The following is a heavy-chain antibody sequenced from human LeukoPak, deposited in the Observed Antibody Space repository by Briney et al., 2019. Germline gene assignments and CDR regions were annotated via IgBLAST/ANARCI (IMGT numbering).Heavy chain of an antibody. J-gene: IGHJ3*02. CDR1: GYSISSGYC. CDR3: ARQVDVGCTGASCYGHGAFDI. CDR2: IDHSGST. D-gene: IGHD2-2*01. V-gene: IGHV4-38-2*02. Sequence: SETLSLTCTVSGYSISSGYCWGWIRQPPGKGLEWIGEIDHSGSTNYNPSLKSRVTISVDTSKKQFSLKLTSVTAADTAVYYCARQVDVGCTGASCYGHGAFDIWGQGTVVTVSS.